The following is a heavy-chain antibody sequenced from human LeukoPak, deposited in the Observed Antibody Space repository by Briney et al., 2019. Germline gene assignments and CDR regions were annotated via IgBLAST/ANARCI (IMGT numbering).Heavy chain of an antibody. D-gene: IGHD4-17*01. Sequence: GGSLRLSCAASGFTFSSYSMNWVRQAPGKGLEWVSSISSSSSYIYYADSVKGRFTISRDNAKNSLYLQMNSLRAEDTAVYYCARAYYGDYIPRLYFDYWGQGTLVTVSS. CDR2: ISSSSSYI. J-gene: IGHJ4*02. CDR3: ARAYYGDYIPRLYFDY. CDR1: GFTFSSYS. V-gene: IGHV3-21*01.